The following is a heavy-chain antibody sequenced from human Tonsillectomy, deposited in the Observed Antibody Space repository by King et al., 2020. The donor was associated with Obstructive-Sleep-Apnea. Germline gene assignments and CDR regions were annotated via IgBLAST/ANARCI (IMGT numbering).Heavy chain of an antibody. D-gene: IGHD4-17*01. V-gene: IGHV3-48*02. J-gene: IGHJ2*01. Sequence: VQLVESGGGLVQPGGALRISCVASGLIFSTHSRNWFRQAPGKGLEGGAQINSEGRTRVYAKSVKGRFTISRDNFKNSLYLQMNSLRDEDTAVYYCASLVDDYGDYVNWFFDLWGRGTLVTVSS. CDR3: ASLVDDYGDYVNWFFDL. CDR2: INSEGRTR. CDR1: GLIFSTHS.